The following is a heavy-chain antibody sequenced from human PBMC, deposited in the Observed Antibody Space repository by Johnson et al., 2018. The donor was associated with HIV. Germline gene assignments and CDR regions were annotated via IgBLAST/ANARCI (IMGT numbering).Heavy chain of an antibody. CDR2: ISSSGSTR. D-gene: IGHD6-19*01. J-gene: IGHJ3*01. CDR1: GFTFSDYY. Sequence: QVQLVESGGGLVKPGGSLRLSCAASGFTFSDYYMSWIRQAPGKGLEWVSYISSSGSTRYYADSVQGRFTISTDNAKNSLYLQMHSLRAEDTALYYCARKQWLEIPSDAFDVWGQGTMVTVSS. CDR3: ARKQWLEIPSDAFDV. V-gene: IGHV3-11*04.